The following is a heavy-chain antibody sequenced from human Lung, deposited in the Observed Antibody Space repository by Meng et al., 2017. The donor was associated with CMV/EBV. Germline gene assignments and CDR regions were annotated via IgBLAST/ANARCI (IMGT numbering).Heavy chain of an antibody. J-gene: IGHJ4*02. Sequence: ASVXVSXKVSGYSLTEFPMNWVRQAPGKGPEWMGGFDPEDGETFYGQKFQGRVTMTEDTSTDTAYMELSRLSSEDTAVYYCATGAGDRPRRAPYFDYWGKGTXVTVSS. V-gene: IGHV1-24*01. D-gene: IGHD3-22*01. CDR3: ATGAGDRPRRAPYFDY. CDR2: FDPEDGET. CDR1: GYSLTEFP.